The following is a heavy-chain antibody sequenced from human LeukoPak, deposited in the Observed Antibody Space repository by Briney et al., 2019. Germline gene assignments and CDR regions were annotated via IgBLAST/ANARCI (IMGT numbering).Heavy chain of an antibody. J-gene: IGHJ4*02. CDR2: SGNKANSYTT. Sequence: GGSLRLSCAGSGFIISDHYIDWVRQAPGRGLEWVGRSGNKANSYTTEYAASVQGRFTISRDNSKNTLYLQMNSLRAEDTAVYYCAKDGYYYDSSGYYPADYWGQGTLVTVSS. CDR3: AKDGYYYDSSGYYPADY. D-gene: IGHD3-22*01. CDR1: GFIISDHY. V-gene: IGHV3-72*01.